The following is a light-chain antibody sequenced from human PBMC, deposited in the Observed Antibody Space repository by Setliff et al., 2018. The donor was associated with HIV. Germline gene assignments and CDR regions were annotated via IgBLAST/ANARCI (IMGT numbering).Light chain of an antibody. CDR3: SSYAGSDNLV. CDR2: EVN. J-gene: IGLJ2*01. Sequence: QSALTQPPSASGSPGQSVSISCTGASSDVGAYNYVSWYQQHPGRAPKLMIYEVNKRHSGVPDRFSGSRSGNTASLTVSDLQAEDEADYYCSSYAGSDNLVFVGGTKSPS. V-gene: IGLV2-8*01. CDR1: SSDVGAYNY.